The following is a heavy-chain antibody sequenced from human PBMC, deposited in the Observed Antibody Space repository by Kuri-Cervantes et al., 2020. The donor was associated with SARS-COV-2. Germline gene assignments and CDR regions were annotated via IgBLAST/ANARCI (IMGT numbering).Heavy chain of an antibody. CDR3: ARDRTILDYFDY. J-gene: IGHJ4*02. Sequence: AESLSLSCAVSAFSFSSYWMHWVRQAPGKGLVWVARIYSDGSNTSYADSVKGRLTISRDNANNPPYLQMNSLRAADTAVYYCARDRTILDYFDYWGQGTLVTVSS. CDR2: IYSDGSNT. V-gene: IGHV3-74*01. CDR1: AFSFSSYW. D-gene: IGHD3-9*01.